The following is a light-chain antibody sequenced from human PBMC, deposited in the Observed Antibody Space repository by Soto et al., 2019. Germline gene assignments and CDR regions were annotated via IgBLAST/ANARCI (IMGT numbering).Light chain of an antibody. J-gene: IGLJ3*02. CDR3: SSCAVTDTWV. V-gene: IGLV2-8*01. CDR2: EVN. CDR1: SSDVGSYNH. Sequence: QSALTQPPSASGSPGQSVTISCTGTSSDVGSYNHVSWYQQHPGKAPKLMIYEVNKRPSGVPDRFSGSESGNTASLPVSGLRAEDEADYYCSSCAVTDTWVFGGGTKLTVL.